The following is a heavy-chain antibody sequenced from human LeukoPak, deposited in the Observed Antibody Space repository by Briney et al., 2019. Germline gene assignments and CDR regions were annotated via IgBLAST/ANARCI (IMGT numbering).Heavy chain of an antibody. D-gene: IGHD2-2*01. Sequence: PGASLRLSCAASGFTFSSYAMSGVRQAPGKGLEWVSAISGSGGSTYYADSVKGRFTISRDNSKNTLYLQMNSLRAEDTAVYYCAKVRGCSSTSCPHAFDIWGQGTMVTVSS. CDR2: ISGSGGST. CDR1: GFTFSSYA. CDR3: AKVRGCSSTSCPHAFDI. V-gene: IGHV3-23*01. J-gene: IGHJ3*02.